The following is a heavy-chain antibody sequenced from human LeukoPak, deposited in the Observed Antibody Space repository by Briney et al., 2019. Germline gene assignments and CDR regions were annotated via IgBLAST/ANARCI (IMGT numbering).Heavy chain of an antibody. Sequence: QTGGSLRLSCAASGFDFTNYAMNWVRQASGRGLEWVSLISSSGGSTYYAGSVKGRFTISRDNSKNTLYLQMNSLRAEDTAIYYCAKDGPTAIPSWFDPWGQGTLVTVSS. CDR2: ISSSGGST. CDR1: GFDFTNYA. V-gene: IGHV3-23*01. D-gene: IGHD2-21*02. CDR3: AKDGPTAIPSWFDP. J-gene: IGHJ5*02.